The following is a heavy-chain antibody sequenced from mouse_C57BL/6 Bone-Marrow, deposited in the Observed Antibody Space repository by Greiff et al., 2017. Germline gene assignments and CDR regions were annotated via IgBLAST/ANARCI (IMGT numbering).Heavy chain of an antibody. D-gene: IGHD2-2*01. CDR2: IRNKANGYTT. CDR3: ARYMGLPHYYAMDY. Sequence: EVMLVESGGGLVQPGGSLSLSCAASGFTFTDYYMSWVRQPPGKALEWLGFIRNKANGYTTAYSASVKGRFTISRDNSQSILYLQMNALRAEDSATYYCARYMGLPHYYAMDYWGQGTSVTVSS. J-gene: IGHJ4*01. V-gene: IGHV7-3*01. CDR1: GFTFTDYY.